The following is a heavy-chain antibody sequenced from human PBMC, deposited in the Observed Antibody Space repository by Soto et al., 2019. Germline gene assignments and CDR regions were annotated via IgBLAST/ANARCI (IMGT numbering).Heavy chain of an antibody. CDR2: LWSDGTNQ. D-gene: IGHD6-25*01. Sequence: QVQLVESGGGVVQPGRSLRLSCAASGFTFSRHGMHWVRQAPGRGLEWVAALWSDGTNQYFPESVKGRFTMSRDNSKRTLDLQMDSLSAVGTGVYYCASGSGGNPRYYFGYWGQGALVTVSS. V-gene: IGHV3-33*08. J-gene: IGHJ4*02. CDR1: GFTFSRHG. CDR3: ASGSGGNPRYYFGY.